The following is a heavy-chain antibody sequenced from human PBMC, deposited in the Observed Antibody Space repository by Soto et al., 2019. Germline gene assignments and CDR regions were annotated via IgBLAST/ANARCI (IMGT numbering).Heavy chain of an antibody. Sequence: ASVKVACKAPGYTFTSYAMHWVRQAPGQRLEWMGWINAGNGNTKYSQKFQGRVTITRDTSASTAYMELSSLRSEDTAVYYCARVKKSSSWYWTPGGDYHYGMAVCGQGTTVTVSS. CDR2: INAGNGNT. CDR3: ARVKKSSSWYWTPGGDYHYGMAV. J-gene: IGHJ6*02. CDR1: GYTFTSYA. D-gene: IGHD6-13*01. V-gene: IGHV1-3*01.